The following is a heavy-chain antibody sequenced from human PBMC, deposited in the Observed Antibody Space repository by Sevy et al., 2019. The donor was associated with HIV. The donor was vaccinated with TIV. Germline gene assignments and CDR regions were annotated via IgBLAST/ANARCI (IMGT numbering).Heavy chain of an antibody. J-gene: IGHJ5*02. CDR1: GGTFSNYT. Sequence: ASVKVSCKASGGTFSNYTITWVRQAPGQGLEWMGGIIPIFGTANYAQKFQGRVTITADESTSTAYMELSSLRFEDTAVYYCARRLVWNSEDWFDPWGQGTLVTVSS. CDR2: IIPIFGTA. CDR3: ARRLVWNSEDWFDP. D-gene: IGHD1-7*01. V-gene: IGHV1-69*13.